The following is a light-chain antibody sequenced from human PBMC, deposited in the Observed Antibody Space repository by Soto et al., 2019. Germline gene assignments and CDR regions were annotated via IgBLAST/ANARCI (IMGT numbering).Light chain of an antibody. Sequence: EIVLTQSPGTLSLSPGERATLSCRASQSVSSSYLAWYQQKPGQAPRLLIYVACSRATGIPDRFSGSGSGTAFTRTISRLEPEEFAVYYCQQYGSSPKTFGQGTKVEIK. CDR3: QQYGSSPKT. J-gene: IGKJ1*01. CDR1: QSVSSSY. V-gene: IGKV3-20*01. CDR2: VAC.